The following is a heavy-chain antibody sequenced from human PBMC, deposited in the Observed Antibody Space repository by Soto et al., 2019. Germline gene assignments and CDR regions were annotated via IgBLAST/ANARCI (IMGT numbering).Heavy chain of an antibody. D-gene: IGHD3-3*01. CDR3: ARGITIFGVVSWFDP. CDR2: INHSGRT. V-gene: IGHV4-34*01. J-gene: IGHJ5*02. CDR1: GGSFSGYY. Sequence: PSETLSLTCALYGGSFSGYYWSWIRQPPGKGLEWIGEINHSGRTNYNPSLKSRVTISVDTSKNQFSLKLSSVTAADTAVYYCARGITIFGVVSWFDPWGQGPLVTVSS.